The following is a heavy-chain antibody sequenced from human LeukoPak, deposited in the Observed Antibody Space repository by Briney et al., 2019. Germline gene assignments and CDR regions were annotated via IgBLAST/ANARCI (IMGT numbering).Heavy chain of an antibody. CDR3: ARELGTAYYGSGNYHYNALYYYLGV. CDR2: IYSGGST. J-gene: IGHJ6*03. V-gene: IGHV3-53*01. CDR1: GLTVSSNS. D-gene: IGHD3-10*01. Sequence: GGSLRLSCAASGLTVSSNSMSWVRQAPGKGLEWVSFIYSGGSTYYADSVEGRFTISRDNSKNTLYLQMNSLRADDTAVYYCARELGTAYYGSGNYHYNALYYYLGVWGKGTTVTISS.